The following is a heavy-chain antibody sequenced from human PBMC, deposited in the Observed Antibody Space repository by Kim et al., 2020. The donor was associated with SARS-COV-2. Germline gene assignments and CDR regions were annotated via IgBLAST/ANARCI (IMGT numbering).Heavy chain of an antibody. CDR3: TPGRGSAFAFCDAYD. CDR1: GFSFSDSA. Sequence: GGSLRLSCAASGFSFSDSALHWVRQSPGKGLELVCRIRSKANIYTSTYAASVKGRFTIASYDSKNASYLQINSLNTEATVYYYCTPGRGSAFAFCDAYD. V-gene: IGHV3-73*01. J-gene: IGHJ3*02. D-gene: IGHD3-10*01. CDR2: IRSKANIYTS.